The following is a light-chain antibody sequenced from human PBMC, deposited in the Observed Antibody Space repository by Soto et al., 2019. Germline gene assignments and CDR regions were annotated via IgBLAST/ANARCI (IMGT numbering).Light chain of an antibody. CDR3: QQYNSYWT. V-gene: IGKV1-5*03. J-gene: IGKJ1*01. CDR1: QSISSW. Sequence: DIQMTQSPSTLSASVGDRVTITCRASQSISSWLAWYQQKPGKPPKLLIYKASSLQSGVPSRFSGSGSGTEFTLTISSLQPDDFANYYCQQYNSYWTFGQGTKVEIK. CDR2: KAS.